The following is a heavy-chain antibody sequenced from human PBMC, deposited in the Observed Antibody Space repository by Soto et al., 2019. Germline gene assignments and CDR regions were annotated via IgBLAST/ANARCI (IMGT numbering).Heavy chain of an antibody. Sequence: EVQLVESGGGLVQPGGSLRLSCAASGFTVSSNYMSWVRQAPGKGLEWVSVIYSGGSTYYADSVKGRFTISRHNSKNTLYLQMNSLRAEDTVVYYCARAFYGSGSDKGYWGQGTLVTVSS. CDR3: ARAFYGSGSDKGY. CDR2: IYSGGST. J-gene: IGHJ4*02. D-gene: IGHD3-10*01. V-gene: IGHV3-53*04. CDR1: GFTVSSNY.